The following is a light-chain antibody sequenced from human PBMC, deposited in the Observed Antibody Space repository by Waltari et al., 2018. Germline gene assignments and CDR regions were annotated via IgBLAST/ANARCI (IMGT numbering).Light chain of an antibody. CDR3: QERSDWRGLT. Sequence: ELVLTQSPATLSLSPGERAVLSCRARQSFNNYLAWYQQKPGQAPRLLIYDASTRATGIAARFSGSGSGTDFTLTISSLEPEDSAVYYCQERSDWRGLTFGPGTKVDIK. V-gene: IGKV3-11*01. CDR2: DAS. J-gene: IGKJ3*01. CDR1: QSFNNY.